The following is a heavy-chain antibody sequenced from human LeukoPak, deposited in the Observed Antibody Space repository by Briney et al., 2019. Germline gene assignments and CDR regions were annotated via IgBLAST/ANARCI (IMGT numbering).Heavy chain of an antibody. CDR3: AGGNPSGRPGIGFDY. J-gene: IGHJ4*02. D-gene: IGHD1-26*01. V-gene: IGHV4-59*01. Sequence: SETLSLTCTVSSGSSSSYYWSWIRQPPGKGLEWIGHVHYSETSSYNPSLESRVSITVDPSKNHFSLRLSSVTAADTAVYYCAGGNPSGRPGIGFDYWGQGALVTVSS. CDR2: VHYSETS. CDR1: SGSSSSYY.